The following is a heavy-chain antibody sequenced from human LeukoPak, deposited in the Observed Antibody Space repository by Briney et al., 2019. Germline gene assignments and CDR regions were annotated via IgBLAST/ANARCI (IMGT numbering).Heavy chain of an antibody. V-gene: IGHV4-4*03. Sequence: PPETLSLTCAVSGDSITSDNWWSWVRQSPGKGLEWIGEIYHSGATNYSPSLKSRVTISLDEPKNQFSLKMTSVTAADTAVYYCSRANRGTYLMYWGRGTLVTVSS. J-gene: IGHJ4*02. CDR3: SRANRGTYLMY. CDR1: GDSITSDNW. CDR2: IYHSGAT. D-gene: IGHD3-16*02.